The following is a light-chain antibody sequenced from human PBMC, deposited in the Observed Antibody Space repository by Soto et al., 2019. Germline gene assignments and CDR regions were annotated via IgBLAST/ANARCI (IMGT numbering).Light chain of an antibody. V-gene: IGKV1-5*01. CDR3: QQSYSTTWT. Sequence: DIQVTKSPSTLSASVGGRVTLTCRARQSITNRLAWYQQKPGKAPKVMIYDASHLEYGVPSRFSGSGSGTDFTLTISSLQPEDFATYYCQQSYSTTWTFGQGTKVDIK. CDR1: QSITNR. J-gene: IGKJ1*01. CDR2: DAS.